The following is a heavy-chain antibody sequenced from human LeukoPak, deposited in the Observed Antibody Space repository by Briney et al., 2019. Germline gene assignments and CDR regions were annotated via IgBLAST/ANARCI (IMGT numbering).Heavy chain of an antibody. CDR2: ISAYNGNT. CDR3: ARLYCSGGSCYYRRGYYYYYMDV. J-gene: IGHJ6*03. Sequence: ASVKVSCKASGYTFTSYGISWVRQAPGQGLEWMGWISAYNGNTNYAQKLQGRVTMTTDTSTSTAYMELRSLRSDDTAVYYCARLYCSGGSCYYRRGYYYYYMDVWGKGTTVNVSS. CDR1: GYTFTSYG. V-gene: IGHV1-18*01. D-gene: IGHD2-15*01.